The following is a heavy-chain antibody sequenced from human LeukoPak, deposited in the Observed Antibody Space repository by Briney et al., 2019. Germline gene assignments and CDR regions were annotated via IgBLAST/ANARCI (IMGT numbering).Heavy chain of an antibody. Sequence: PGGSLRLSCAASGFTFDDYGMSWVCQAPGKGLEWVSGINWNGGSTGYADSVKGRFTISRDNAKNSLYLQMNSLRAEDTALYYCAREPYGSGSYGVDYWGQGTLVTVSS. CDR3: AREPYGSGSYGVDY. J-gene: IGHJ4*02. V-gene: IGHV3-20*04. CDR1: GFTFDDYG. CDR2: INWNGGST. D-gene: IGHD3-10*01.